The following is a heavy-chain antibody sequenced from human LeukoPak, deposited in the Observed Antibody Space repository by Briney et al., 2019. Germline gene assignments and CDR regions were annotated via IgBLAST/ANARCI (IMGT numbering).Heavy chain of an antibody. J-gene: IGHJ4*02. V-gene: IGHV1-8*01. Sequence: ASVTVSCTASGYTFTSYDINWVRQATGQGLEWMGWMNPNSGNTGYAQKFQGRATMTRNTSISTAYMELSSLRSEDAAVYYCARTSIAARHPFDYWGQGTLVTVSS. D-gene: IGHD6-6*01. CDR3: ARTSIAARHPFDY. CDR2: MNPNSGNT. CDR1: GYTFTSYD.